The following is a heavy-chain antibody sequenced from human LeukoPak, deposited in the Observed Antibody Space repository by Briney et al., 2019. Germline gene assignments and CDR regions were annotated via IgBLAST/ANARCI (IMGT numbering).Heavy chain of an antibody. CDR3: ASDSGYYYLFDY. V-gene: IGHV4-39*01. J-gene: IGHJ4*02. Sequence: PSETLSLTCTVSGGSISSSSYYWGWIRQPPGKGLEWIGSIYYSGSTYYNPSLKSRVTISVDTSKNQFSLKLSSVTAAYTAVYYCASDSGYYYLFDYRGQGTLVTVSS. CDR2: IYYSGST. D-gene: IGHD3-22*01. CDR1: GGSISSSSYY.